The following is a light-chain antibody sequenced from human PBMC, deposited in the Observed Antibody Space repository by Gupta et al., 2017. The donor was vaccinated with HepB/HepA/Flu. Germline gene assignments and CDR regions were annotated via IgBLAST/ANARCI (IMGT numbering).Light chain of an antibody. CDR3: SLSHVDVRV. J-gene: IGLJ2*01. CDR1: SGPVTSGHY. V-gene: IGLV7-46*01. Sequence: QVVVTLAPSLTVSPGGTVTLTCGSTSGPVTSGHYTYWFQQNPGHAPRTLIYDTTKKHAWTPARFSGSLRGGKAALVLTGAQPDDADEYQCSLSHVDVRVFGGGTRLTVL. CDR2: DTT.